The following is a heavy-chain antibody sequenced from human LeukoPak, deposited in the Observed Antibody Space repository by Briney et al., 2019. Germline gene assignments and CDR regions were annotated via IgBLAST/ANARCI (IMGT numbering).Heavy chain of an antibody. Sequence: GGSLRLSCVASGFIFRNFGMHWVRQAPGKGLEWVAVIWSDGSNEYYADSVEGRFTISRDTSKDTLYLQMNSLRAEDTAVYYCARDQQGVDGVKFYYFDYWGQGTLVTVSS. CDR1: GFIFRNFG. V-gene: IGHV3-33*01. J-gene: IGHJ4*02. CDR3: ARDQQGVDGVKFYYFDY. D-gene: IGHD6-19*01. CDR2: IWSDGSNE.